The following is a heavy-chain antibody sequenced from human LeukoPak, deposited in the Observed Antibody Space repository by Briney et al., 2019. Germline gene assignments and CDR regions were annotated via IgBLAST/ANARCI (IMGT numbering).Heavy chain of an antibody. CDR2: INPNSGGT. CDR3: ARDQYSGTPFDY. J-gene: IGHJ4*02. Sequence: ASVKVSCKASGYTFTGYYMHWVRQAPGQGLEWMGWINPNSGGTNYAQKFQGRATMTRDTSISTAYMELSRLRSDDTAVYYCARDQYSGTPFDYWGQGTLVTVSS. D-gene: IGHD1-26*01. CDR1: GYTFTGYY. V-gene: IGHV1-2*02.